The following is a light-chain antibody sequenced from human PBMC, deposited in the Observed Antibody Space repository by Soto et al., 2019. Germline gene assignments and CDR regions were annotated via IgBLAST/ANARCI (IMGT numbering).Light chain of an antibody. CDR3: QQLKSYPIT. CDR2: AAS. Sequence: DIQLTQSPSFLSASVGDRVTITCRASQGISSYLAWYQQKPGKAPKLLIYAASTLQSGVPSRFSGSGSGTEFTLTISSRQPEDVATYYCQQLKSYPITFGQGTRLEIK. CDR1: QGISSY. V-gene: IGKV1-9*01. J-gene: IGKJ5*01.